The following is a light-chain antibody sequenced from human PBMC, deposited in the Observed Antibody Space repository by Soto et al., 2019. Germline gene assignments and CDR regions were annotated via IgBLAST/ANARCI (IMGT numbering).Light chain of an antibody. Sequence: EIVLTQSPATLSLSPGERATLSCRASQSVSSYLAWYQQKPGQAPRLLIYDASNRATGIPARFSGSGSGTDFTLTISSLEPEDFAVYYGQQRSNWPWYTFGQGTKLEIK. CDR2: DAS. V-gene: IGKV3-11*01. CDR3: QQRSNWPWYT. J-gene: IGKJ2*01. CDR1: QSVSSY.